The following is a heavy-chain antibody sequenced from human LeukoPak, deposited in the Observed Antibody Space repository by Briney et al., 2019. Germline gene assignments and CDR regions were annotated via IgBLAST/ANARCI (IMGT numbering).Heavy chain of an antibody. CDR2: SYDSGST. CDR1: GRSISSYY. J-gene: IGHJ6*02. V-gene: IGHV4-59*08. D-gene: IGHD5-18*01. CDR3: ATDSYGNLYYGMDV. Sequence: PETLSLTCTVSGRSISSYYWSWIRQPPGKGLEWIGYSYDSGSTNYNPSLQSRVTISVDTSKNQFSLRLSAVTAADTAVYYCATDSYGNLYYGMDVWGQGTTVTVSS.